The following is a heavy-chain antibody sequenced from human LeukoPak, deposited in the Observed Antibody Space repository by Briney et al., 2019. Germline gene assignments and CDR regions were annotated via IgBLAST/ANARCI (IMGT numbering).Heavy chain of an antibody. V-gene: IGHV4-59*01. Sequence: KSSETLSLTCTVSGDSISSYYWNWIRQAPGKGLEWIGYIYYSGSTNYNPSLKSRVTISVDMSKNQFSLKLSSVTAADTAVYYCARHSTIVVVPAAVNFDYWGQGTLVTVSS. J-gene: IGHJ4*02. CDR2: IYYSGST. CDR1: GDSISSYY. CDR3: ARHSTIVVVPAAVNFDY. D-gene: IGHD2-2*01.